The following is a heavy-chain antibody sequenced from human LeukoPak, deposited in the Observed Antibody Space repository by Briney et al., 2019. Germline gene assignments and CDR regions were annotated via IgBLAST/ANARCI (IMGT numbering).Heavy chain of an antibody. V-gene: IGHV3-48*02. J-gene: IGHJ4*02. CDR1: GXTFSSYS. CDR2: ISLSSGTI. D-gene: IGHD2-15*01. CDR3: ARNRGYCSGGSCYTYYFDY. Sequence: QSGGSLRLSCAASGXTFSSYSMNWVRQAPGKGLEWISYISLSSGTIYYADSVKGRFTISRDNGKNSLYLQMNSLRDEDTAVYYCARNRGYCSGGSCYTYYFDYWGQGTLVTVSS.